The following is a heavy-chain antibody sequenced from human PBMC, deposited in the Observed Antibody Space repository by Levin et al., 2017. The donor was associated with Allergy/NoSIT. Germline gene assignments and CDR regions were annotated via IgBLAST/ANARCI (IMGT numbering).Heavy chain of an antibody. J-gene: IGHJ3*02. D-gene: IGHD5-18*01. CDR3: ARGGYSSSMSAFDI. CDR1: GFTFSRYF. CDR2: ISSDSSSM. Sequence: AGGSLRLSCAASGFTFSRYFMHWVRQAPGQGLQWISYISSDSSSMQYADSVKGRFTISRDNAKNSLYLQMTSLRAEDTAVYYCARGGYSSSMSAFDIWGRGTVVTVSS. V-gene: IGHV3-48*01.